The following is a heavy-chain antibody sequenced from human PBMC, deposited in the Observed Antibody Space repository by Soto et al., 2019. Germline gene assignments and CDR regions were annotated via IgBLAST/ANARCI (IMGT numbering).Heavy chain of an antibody. Sequence: PSETLSLTCTVSGASITGSSYWSWIRQPAGKGLEWIGRFSLSGTTNYNPSLRSRVTMSADVSKNQFSLRLTSVTAADTALYYCARGMTXPGAPAWYYFDSWGQGTLVT. CDR2: FSLSGTT. D-gene: IGHD6-13*01. CDR1: GASITGSSY. V-gene: IGHV4-4*07. J-gene: IGHJ4*02. CDR3: ARGMTXPGAPAWYYFDS.